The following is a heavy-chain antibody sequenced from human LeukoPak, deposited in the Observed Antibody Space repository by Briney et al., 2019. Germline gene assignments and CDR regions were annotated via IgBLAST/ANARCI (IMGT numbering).Heavy chain of an antibody. CDR3: ARDTKYAFDN. D-gene: IGHD2-2*01. Sequence: GGSLRLSCAASGFTFSSYSMNWVRQAPGKGLEWISYIGISSGNTKYADSVKGRFTISGDKAKNSVYLQMNGLRVEDTAVYYCARDTKYAFDNWGQGTQVTVSS. CDR2: IGISSGNT. V-gene: IGHV3-48*01. J-gene: IGHJ4*02. CDR1: GFTFSSYS.